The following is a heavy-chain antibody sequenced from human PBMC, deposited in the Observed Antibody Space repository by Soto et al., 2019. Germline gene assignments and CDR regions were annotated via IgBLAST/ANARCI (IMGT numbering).Heavy chain of an antibody. D-gene: IGHD6-19*01. V-gene: IGHV4-61*01. J-gene: IGHJ4*02. CDR1: GGSVSSGRFF. Sequence: PSETLSLTCTVSGGSVSSGRFFWSWIRLPPGKGLEWIGYIYHNGITKYYPSLKSRVIISVDTSKNQFSLTLTSVTAADTAVYYCARSGSGSGWLGGQGTLVTVSS. CDR2: IYHNGIT. CDR3: ARSGSGSGWL.